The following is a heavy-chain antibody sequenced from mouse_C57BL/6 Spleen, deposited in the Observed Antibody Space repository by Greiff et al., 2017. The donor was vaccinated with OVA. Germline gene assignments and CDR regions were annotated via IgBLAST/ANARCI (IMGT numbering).Heavy chain of an antibody. Sequence: VQLQQSGAKLVKPGASVKISCKASGYAFSSYWMNWVKQRPGKGLEWIGQIYPGDGDTNYNGKFKGKATLTADKSSSTAYMQLSSLTSEDSAVYFCARSGITTDYFDYWGQGTTLTVSS. CDR1: GYAFSSYW. V-gene: IGHV1-80*01. CDR3: ARSGITTDYFDY. D-gene: IGHD1-2*01. J-gene: IGHJ2*01. CDR2: IYPGDGDT.